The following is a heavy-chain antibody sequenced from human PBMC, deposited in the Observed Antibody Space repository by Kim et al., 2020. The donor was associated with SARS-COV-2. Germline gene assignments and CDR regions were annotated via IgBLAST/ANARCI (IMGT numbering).Heavy chain of an antibody. CDR3: ARAAAGRGDYFDY. J-gene: IGHJ4*02. V-gene: IGHV4-34*01. D-gene: IGHD6-13*01. Sequence: PSLKRRVTRSVDTSKSEFSVKLRAVTAADTAVYYCARAAAGRGDYFDYWGQGTLVTVSS.